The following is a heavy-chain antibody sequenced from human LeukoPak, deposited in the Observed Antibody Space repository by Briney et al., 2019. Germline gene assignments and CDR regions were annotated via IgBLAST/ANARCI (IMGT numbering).Heavy chain of an antibody. CDR3: ARTTVTSSYCFDY. V-gene: IGHV4-39*01. CDR1: GGSISSSSYY. Sequence: SETLSLTCTVSGGSISSSSYYWGWIRQPPGKGLEWIGSIYYSGSTYYNPSLKSRVTISVDTSKNQFSLKLSSVTAADTAVYYCARTTVTSSYCFDYWGQGTLVTVSS. CDR2: IYYSGST. J-gene: IGHJ4*02. D-gene: IGHD4-17*01.